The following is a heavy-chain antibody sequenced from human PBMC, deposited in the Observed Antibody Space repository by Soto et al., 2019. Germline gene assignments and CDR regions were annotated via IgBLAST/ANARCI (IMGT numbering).Heavy chain of an antibody. D-gene: IGHD6-19*01. CDR1: GYSFTSYW. J-gene: IGHJ1*01. V-gene: IGHV5-51*01. CDR2: IYPGDSDT. Sequence: PGESLKISCKGSGYSFTSYWIGWVRQMPGKGLEWMGIIYPGDSDTRYSPSFQGQVTISADKSISTAYLQWSSLKASDTAMYYCASSGIAVAGRSNYFQHWGQGTLVTVSS. CDR3: ASSGIAVAGRSNYFQH.